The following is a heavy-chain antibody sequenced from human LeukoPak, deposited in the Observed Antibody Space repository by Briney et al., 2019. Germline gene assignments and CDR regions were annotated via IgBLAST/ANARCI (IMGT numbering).Heavy chain of an antibody. V-gene: IGHV4-34*01. CDR1: GGSFSGYY. CDR3: ARGWELHPFDY. Sequence: SETLSLTCAVYGGSFSGYYWSWIRQPPGKGLEWIGEINHSGSTNYNPSLKSRVTISVDTSKNQFSLKLSSVTAADTAVYYCARGWELHPFDYWGQGTLVTVSS. J-gene: IGHJ4*02. D-gene: IGHD1-26*01. CDR2: INHSGST.